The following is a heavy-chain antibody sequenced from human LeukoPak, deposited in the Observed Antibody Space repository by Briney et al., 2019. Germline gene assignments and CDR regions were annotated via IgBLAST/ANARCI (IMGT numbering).Heavy chain of an antibody. CDR3: ARDGSSSSDAFDI. V-gene: IGHV3-48*04. Sequence: GGSLRLSCAASGFTFSSYSMNWVRQAPGKGLEWVSYISSSSTIYYADSVKGRFTISRDNAKNSLYLQMNSLRAEDTAVYYCARDGSSSSDAFDIWGQGTMVTVSS. CDR1: GFTFSSYS. D-gene: IGHD6-6*01. J-gene: IGHJ3*02. CDR2: ISSSSTI.